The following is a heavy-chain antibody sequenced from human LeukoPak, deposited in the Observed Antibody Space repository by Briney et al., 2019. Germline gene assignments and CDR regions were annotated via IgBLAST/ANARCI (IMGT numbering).Heavy chain of an antibody. CDR3: ARPPDGSGSYYPFDY. J-gene: IGHJ4*02. CDR1: GGSISSYY. V-gene: IGHV4-59*08. D-gene: IGHD3-10*01. CDR2: IYYSGST. Sequence: SETLSLTCTVSGGSISSYYWSWIRQPPGKGLEWIEYIYYSGSTNCNPSLKSRVTISVDTSKNQFSLKLSSVTAADTAVYYCARPPDGSGSYYPFDYWGQGTLVTVSS.